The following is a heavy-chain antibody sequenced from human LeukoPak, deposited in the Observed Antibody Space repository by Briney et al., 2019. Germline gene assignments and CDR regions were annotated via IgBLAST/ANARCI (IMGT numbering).Heavy chain of an antibody. CDR2: ISNDEKSI. CDR1: GFTFSIRG. Sequence: PGGSLRLSCAASGFTFSIRGFHWVRQAPGKGLEWVAFISNDEKSIYYADSVKGRFTISRDNSRSTLYLQLNSLRAEDTAVYYCARGLSRREYFDNWGQGTLVTV. D-gene: IGHD2-2*01. J-gene: IGHJ1*01. CDR3: ARGLSRREYFDN. V-gene: IGHV3-30*02.